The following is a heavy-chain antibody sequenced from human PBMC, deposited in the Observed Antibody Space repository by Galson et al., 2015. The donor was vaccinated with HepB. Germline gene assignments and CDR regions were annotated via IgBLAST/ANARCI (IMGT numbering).Heavy chain of an antibody. J-gene: IGHJ4*02. Sequence: SVKVSCKASGYSFSSYYIHWVRQVPGQGLEWMGIINPTGGSTTYPQKFQGRVTMTRDRSAGTVYMELSSLRSEDTAVYYCAGESGSSSRYFDYWGQGTLVTVSS. V-gene: IGHV1-46*03. CDR1: GYSFSSYY. D-gene: IGHD3-3*01. CDR3: AGESGSSSRYFDY. CDR2: INPTGGST.